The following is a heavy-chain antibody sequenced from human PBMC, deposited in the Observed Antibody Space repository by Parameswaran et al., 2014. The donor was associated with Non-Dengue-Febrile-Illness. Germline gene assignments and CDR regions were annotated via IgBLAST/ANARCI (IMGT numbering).Heavy chain of an antibody. CDR3: ARDRASSYYYYYMDV. Sequence: RWIRQPPGKGLEWIGYIYYSGSTYYNPSLKSRLTISVDTSKNQFSLKLSSVTAADTAVYYCARDRASSYYYYYMDVWGKGTTVTVSS. CDR2: IYYSGST. D-gene: IGHD2-2*01. J-gene: IGHJ6*03. V-gene: IGHV4-31*02.